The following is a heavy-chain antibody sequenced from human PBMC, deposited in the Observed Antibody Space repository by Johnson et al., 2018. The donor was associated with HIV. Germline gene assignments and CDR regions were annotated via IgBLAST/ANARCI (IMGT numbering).Heavy chain of an antibody. CDR1: GFTFSSYA. CDR2: IYSGGST. CDR3: ARGPLVGATSFGYDFAFDI. V-gene: IGHV3-NL1*01. J-gene: IGHJ3*02. Sequence: QVQLVESGGGVVQPGRSLRLSCAASGFTFSSYAMHWVRQAPGKGLEWVSVIYSGGSTYYADSVKGRFTVSRDNSKSTLYLQMSSLRAEDTAIYYCARGPLVGATSFGYDFAFDIWGLGTMVTVSS. D-gene: IGHD1-26*01.